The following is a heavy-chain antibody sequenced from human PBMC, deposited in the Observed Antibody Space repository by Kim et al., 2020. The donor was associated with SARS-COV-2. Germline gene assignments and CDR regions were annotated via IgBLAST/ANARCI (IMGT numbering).Heavy chain of an antibody. CDR3: AKSTTTSYVCVDP. D-gene: IGHD2-2*01. J-gene: IGHJ5*02. V-gene: IGHV3-43*01. Sequence: YADSVKGRFTISSNNSKNSLYLQMNRLRTEDTSLYYCAKSTTTSYVCVDPWGQGTLVTVSS.